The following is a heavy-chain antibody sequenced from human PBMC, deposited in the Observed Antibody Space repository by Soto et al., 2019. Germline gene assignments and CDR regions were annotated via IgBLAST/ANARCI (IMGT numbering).Heavy chain of an antibody. J-gene: IGHJ4*02. CDR3: AVITMVRGVIVNAFDY. CDR1: GYTFTSYA. Sequence: ASVKVSCKASGYTFTSYAMHWVRQAPGQRLEWMGWINAGNGNTKYSQKFQGRVTITRDTSASTAYMELSSLRSEDTAVYYCAVITMVRGVIVNAFDYWGQGTLVTVSS. D-gene: IGHD3-10*01. V-gene: IGHV1-3*01. CDR2: INAGNGNT.